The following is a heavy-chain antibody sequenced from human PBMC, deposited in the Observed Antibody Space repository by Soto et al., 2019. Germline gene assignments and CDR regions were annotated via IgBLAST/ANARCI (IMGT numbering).Heavy chain of an antibody. CDR3: AVSPPDIVVRPFPIYFTS. J-gene: IGHJ4*02. CDR2: LSWDRSTV. D-gene: IGHD2-15*01. CDR1: GSTSDPFT. V-gene: IGHV3-9*02. Sequence: GGSLQLSCISSGSTSDPFTMHWVREVPGKGLEWVAGLSWDRSTVAYADSVQGRFTISRDHSRNSVDLLMDSLRPDDTSLYFCAVSPPDIVVRPFPIYFTSWGQGTKVTVSS.